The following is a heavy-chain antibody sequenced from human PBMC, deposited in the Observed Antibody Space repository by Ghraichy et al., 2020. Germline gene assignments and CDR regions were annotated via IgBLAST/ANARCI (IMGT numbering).Heavy chain of an antibody. J-gene: IGHJ2*01. V-gene: IGHV4-39*01. D-gene: IGHD2-21*01. CDR2: IHHTGST. CDR1: GGSIRSSNFY. Sequence: SETLSLTCTVSGGSIRSSNFYWGWIRQPPGKGPEWLGSIHHTGSTYHNPSLESRLTISVDTSKNLFSLKLTSVTAADTAGYFCAGSFAVIMYFGLWGRGTLVTVSS. CDR3: AGSFAVIMYFGL.